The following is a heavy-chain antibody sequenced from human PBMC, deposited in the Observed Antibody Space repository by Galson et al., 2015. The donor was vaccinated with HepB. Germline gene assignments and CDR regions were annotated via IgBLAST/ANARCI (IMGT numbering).Heavy chain of an antibody. J-gene: IGHJ6*03. CDR2: ISWNSGSI. D-gene: IGHD3-22*01. CDR3: AKDHITMIGDYMDV. Sequence: SLRLSCAASGFTFDDYAMHWVRQAPGKGLEWVSGISWNSGSIGYADSVKGRFTISRDNAKNSLYLQMNSLRAEDTALYYCAKDHITMIGDYMDVWGKGTTVTVSS. CDR1: GFTFDDYA. V-gene: IGHV3-9*01.